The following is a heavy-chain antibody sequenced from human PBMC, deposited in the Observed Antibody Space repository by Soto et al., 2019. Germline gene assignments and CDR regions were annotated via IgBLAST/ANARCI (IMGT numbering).Heavy chain of an antibody. CDR1: GGSISSSSYY. D-gene: IGHD3-16*01. J-gene: IGHJ4*02. CDR3: ARLGPWGLGGY. V-gene: IGHV4-39*01. CDR2: IYYSGST. Sequence: QLQLQASGPGLVKPSETLSLTCTVSGGSISSSSYYWGWIRQPPGKGLEWIGSIYYSGSTYYNPSLKSRVTISVDTSKNQFSLKLSSVTAADTAVYYCARLGPWGLGGYWGQGTLVTVSS.